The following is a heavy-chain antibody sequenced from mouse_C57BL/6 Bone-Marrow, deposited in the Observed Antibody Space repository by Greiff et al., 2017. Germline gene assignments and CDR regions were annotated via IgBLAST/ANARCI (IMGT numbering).Heavy chain of an antibody. Sequence: QVTLKESGPGILQSSQTLSLTCSFSGFSLSTSGMGVSWIRQPSGKGLEWLAHIYWDDDKRYNPSLKSRITISKDTSRNQVFLKITSVDTADTATYYGARNPFNWEGDAMDYGGQGTSVTVSS. J-gene: IGHJ4*01. CDR1: GFSLSTSGMG. CDR3: ARNPFNWEGDAMDY. CDR2: IYWDDDK. D-gene: IGHD4-1*01. V-gene: IGHV8-12*01.